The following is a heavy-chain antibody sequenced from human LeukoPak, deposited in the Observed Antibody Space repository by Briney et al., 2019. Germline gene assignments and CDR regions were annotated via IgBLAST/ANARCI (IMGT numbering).Heavy chain of an antibody. V-gene: IGHV1-8*03. CDR1: RYTFTSYD. J-gene: IGHJ6*03. CDR2: MNPNSGNT. CDR3: ARGRALYCSSTSCYPSYYYYYMDV. Sequence: GASVKVSCKASRYTFTSYDINWVRQATGQGLEWMGWMNPNSGNTGYAQKFQGRVTITRNTSISTAYMELSSLRSEDTAVYYCARGRALYCSSTSCYPSYYYYYMDVWGKGTTVTVSS. D-gene: IGHD2-2*01.